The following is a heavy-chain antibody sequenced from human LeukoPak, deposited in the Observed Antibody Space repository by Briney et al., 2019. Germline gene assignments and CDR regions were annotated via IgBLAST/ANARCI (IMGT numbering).Heavy chain of an antibody. CDR1: SGSISSSSYY. Sequence: SETLSLTCTVSSGSISSSSYYWGWIRQPPGKGLEWIGSIYYSGSTYYNPSLKSRVTISVDTSKNQFSLKLSSVTAADTAVYYCASEGWDYDILTGQEGIDYWGQGTLVTVSS. J-gene: IGHJ4*02. CDR3: ASEGWDYDILTGQEGIDY. D-gene: IGHD3-9*01. CDR2: IYYSGST. V-gene: IGHV4-39*07.